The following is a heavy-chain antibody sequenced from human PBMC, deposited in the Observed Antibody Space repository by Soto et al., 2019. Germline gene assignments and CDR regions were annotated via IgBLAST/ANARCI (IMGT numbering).Heavy chain of an antibody. CDR3: ARKEGAANYSLNY. V-gene: IGHV5-51*01. CDR2: IYPSDSDT. J-gene: IGHJ4*02. Sequence: SGESLKISCKGSDYGFAVYWIAWVRQMPGKGLEWMGIIYPSDSDTRYSPSFQGQVTISADKSTSTAYLQWSSLKASDTAMYYWARKEGAANYSLNYGAQEPLVT. CDR1: DYGFAVYW. D-gene: IGHD2-15*01.